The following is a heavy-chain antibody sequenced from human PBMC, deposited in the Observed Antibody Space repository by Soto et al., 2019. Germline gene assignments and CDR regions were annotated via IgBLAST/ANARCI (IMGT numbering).Heavy chain of an antibody. CDR3: AGDSVAGAMDV. CDR2: IYTSGST. Sequence: PSETLSLTCTVSGDSRSRYYWSWVRQSAGKGLEWIGRIYTSGSTTYNPSLQSRVTMSLDTSKNQLSLKLSSVTAADTAVYYCAGDSVAGAMDVWGQGTTVTVPS. V-gene: IGHV4-4*07. CDR1: GDSRSRYY. J-gene: IGHJ6*02. D-gene: IGHD6-19*01.